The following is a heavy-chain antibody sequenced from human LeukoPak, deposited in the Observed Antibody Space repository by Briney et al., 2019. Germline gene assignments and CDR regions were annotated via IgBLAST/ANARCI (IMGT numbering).Heavy chain of an antibody. V-gene: IGHV4-34*01. CDR3: ARGAWATRLAS. J-gene: IGHJ4*02. CDR1: GESLNSYY. D-gene: IGHD2-15*01. CDR2: IYESGTT. Sequence: SETLSLTCAVYGESLNSYYWSWVRQPPGEGLEWIGEIYESGTTKYNPSLKSRVAISMVPSKQQFSLRLSSVTAADTAVYYCARGAWATRLASWGRGTPVSVSS.